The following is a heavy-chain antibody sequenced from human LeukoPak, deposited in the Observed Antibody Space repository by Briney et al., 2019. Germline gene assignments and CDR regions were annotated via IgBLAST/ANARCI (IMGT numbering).Heavy chain of an antibody. CDR2: VYYSGTPT. Sequence: PSETLSLTCTVSGDSISSSWWAWIRQPPGKGLEWIGYVYYSGTPTSYNPSLRSRVTISIDTSRNQFSLKLSSATAADTAVYYCARDSRGGGPDFDYWGPGTLITVSS. D-gene: IGHD3-16*01. CDR3: ARDSRGGGPDFDY. J-gene: IGHJ4*02. CDR1: GDSISSSW. V-gene: IGHV4-59*01.